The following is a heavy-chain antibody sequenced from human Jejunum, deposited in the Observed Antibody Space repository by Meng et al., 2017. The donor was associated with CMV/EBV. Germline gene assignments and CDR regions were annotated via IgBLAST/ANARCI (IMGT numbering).Heavy chain of an antibody. D-gene: IGHD6-13*01. J-gene: IGHJ6*02. Sequence: SSYAMSWVRQAPGKGLEWVSAISGSGGSTYYADSVKGRFTISRDNSKNTLYLQMNSLRAEDTAVYYCAKGGSYSSPNYYYYGMDVWGQGTTVTVSS. CDR1: SSYA. CDR2: ISGSGGST. CDR3: AKGGSYSSPNYYYYGMDV. V-gene: IGHV3-23*01.